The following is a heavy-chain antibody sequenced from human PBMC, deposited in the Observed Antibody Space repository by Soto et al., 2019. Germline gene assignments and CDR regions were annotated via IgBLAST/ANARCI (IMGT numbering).Heavy chain of an antibody. CDR3: AKDKGDCSGGSCYPHWFDP. Sequence: GGSLRLSCAASGFTFSSYDMHWVRQAPGKGLEWVAVISYDGSNKYYADSVKGRFTISRDNSKNTLYLQMNSLRAEDTAVYYCAKDKGDCSGGSCYPHWFDPWGQGTLVTVSS. CDR2: ISYDGSNK. J-gene: IGHJ5*02. CDR1: GFTFSSYD. D-gene: IGHD2-15*01. V-gene: IGHV3-30*18.